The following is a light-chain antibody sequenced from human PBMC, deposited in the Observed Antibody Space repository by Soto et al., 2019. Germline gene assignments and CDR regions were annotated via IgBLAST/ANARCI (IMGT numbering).Light chain of an antibody. Sequence: QSALTQPASVSGSRGQSITISCTGTSSDVGGYNYVSWYQQHPGKASKLMIYDVSNRPSGVSNRFSGSKSGNTASLTISGLQAEDEADYYCSSYTSSSTYVFGTGTKVTVL. CDR3: SSYTSSSTYV. CDR1: SSDVGGYNY. V-gene: IGLV2-14*01. J-gene: IGLJ1*01. CDR2: DVS.